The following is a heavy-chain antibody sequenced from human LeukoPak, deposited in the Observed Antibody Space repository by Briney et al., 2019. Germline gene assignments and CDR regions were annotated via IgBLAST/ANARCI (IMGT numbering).Heavy chain of an antibody. CDR3: ARLGSSWYGGYYYYYYMDV. J-gene: IGHJ6*03. D-gene: IGHD6-13*01. Sequence: GESLKISCKASGYNFTSYWIGWVRQMPGKGLGWMGIIYPGDSDTRYSPSFQGQVTISADKSISTAYLQWSSLKASGTAMYYCARLGSSWYGGYYYYYYMDVWGKGTTVTISS. V-gene: IGHV5-51*01. CDR2: IYPGDSDT. CDR1: GYNFTSYW.